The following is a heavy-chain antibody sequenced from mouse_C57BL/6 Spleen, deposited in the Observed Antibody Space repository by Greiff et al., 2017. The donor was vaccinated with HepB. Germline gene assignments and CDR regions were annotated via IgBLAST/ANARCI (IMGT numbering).Heavy chain of an antibody. CDR2: IHPNSGST. J-gene: IGHJ2*01. Sequence: VQLKQPGAELVKPGASVKLSCKASGYTFTSYWMHWVKQRPGQGLEWIGMIHPNSGSTNYNEKFKSKATLTVDKSSSTAYMQLSSLTSEDSAVYYCARSYYDYDEDYFDYWGQGTTLTVSS. CDR1: GYTFTSYW. D-gene: IGHD2-4*01. CDR3: ARSYYDYDEDYFDY. V-gene: IGHV1-64*01.